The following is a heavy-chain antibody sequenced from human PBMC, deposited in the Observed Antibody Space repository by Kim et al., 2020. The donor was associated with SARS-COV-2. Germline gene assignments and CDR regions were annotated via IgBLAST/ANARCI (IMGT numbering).Heavy chain of an antibody. V-gene: IGHV3-33*01. CDR1: EFTFSTFG. CDR3: VRVRCRSFGCYTIAS. Sequence: GGSLRLSCAVSEFTFSTFGMHGVRQAPGKGLGWVAVIWYNGSMKYYAESVKGRFTISRDNSKNTLYLEMYSLGVGDKAVYYGVRVRCRSFGCYTIASWG. CDR2: IWYNGSMK. D-gene: IGHD2-2*02. J-gene: IGHJ5*01.